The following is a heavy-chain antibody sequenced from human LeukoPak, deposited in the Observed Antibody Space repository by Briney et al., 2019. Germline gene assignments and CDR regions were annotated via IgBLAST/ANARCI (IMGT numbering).Heavy chain of an antibody. CDR2: INSSGGST. CDR3: AGSPFGGYSYGPLNY. V-gene: IGHV1-46*01. Sequence: ASVKVSCKASGYTFTSNYMHWVRQAPGQGLEWMGIINSSGGSTSYAQKFQGRVTMTRDTSTSTVYLEVSSLRSEDTAVYYCAGSPFGGYSYGPLNYWGQGTLVTVPS. CDR1: GYTFTSNY. D-gene: IGHD5-18*01. J-gene: IGHJ4*02.